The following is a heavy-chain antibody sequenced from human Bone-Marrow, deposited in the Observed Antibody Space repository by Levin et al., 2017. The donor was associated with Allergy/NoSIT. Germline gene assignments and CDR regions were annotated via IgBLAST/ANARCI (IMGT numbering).Heavy chain of an antibody. CDR3: AREGIAAADGNWFDP. CDR2: INAGNGNT. D-gene: IGHD6-13*01. Sequence: GESLKISCKASGYTFTSYAMHWVRQAPGQRLEWMGWINAGNGNTKYSQKFQGRVTITRDTSASTAYMELSSLRSEDTAVYYCAREGIAAADGNWFDPWGQGTLVTVSS. J-gene: IGHJ5*02. V-gene: IGHV1-3*01. CDR1: GYTFTSYA.